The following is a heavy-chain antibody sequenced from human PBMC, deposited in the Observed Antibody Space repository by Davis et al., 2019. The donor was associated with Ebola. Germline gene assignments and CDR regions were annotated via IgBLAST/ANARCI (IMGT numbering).Heavy chain of an antibody. CDR2: ITSGGTT. CDR1: GGSISGYY. CDR3: ARHDFRNSGYPFDY. V-gene: IGHV4-59*05. J-gene: IGHJ4*02. Sequence: SETLSLTCTVSGGSISGYYWSWIRRPPGKGLEWIGSITSGGTTYYNPSLKSRLTISVDTSKNQFSLILRSVTATDTAVYFCARHDFRNSGYPFDYWGQGTLVTVSS. D-gene: IGHD5-12*01.